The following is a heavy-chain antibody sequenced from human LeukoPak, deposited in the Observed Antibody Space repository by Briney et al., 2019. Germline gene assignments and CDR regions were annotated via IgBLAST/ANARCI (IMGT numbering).Heavy chain of an antibody. D-gene: IGHD1-14*01. CDR3: ARGVEPLAANTLAY. V-gene: IGHV3-53*01. CDR1: GFTVITND. Sequence: GGSLRLSCAASGFTVITNDMTWVRQAPGKGLEWVAVLYSDGNTKYADSVQGRFTISRDNSKNTLYLEMNSLSPDDMAVYYCARGVEPLAANTLAYWGQGTLVTVSS. CDR2: LYSDGNT. J-gene: IGHJ4*02.